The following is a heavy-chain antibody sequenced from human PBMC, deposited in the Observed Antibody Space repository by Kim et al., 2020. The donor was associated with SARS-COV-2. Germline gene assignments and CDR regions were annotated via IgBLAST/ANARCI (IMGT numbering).Heavy chain of an antibody. CDR1: GGSISSYY. Sequence: SETLSLTCTVSGGSISSYYWSWIRQPPGKGLEWIGYIYYSGSTNYNPSLKSRVTISVDTSKNQFSLKLSSVTAADTAVYYCARGYDFWSGYLFDYWGQGT. D-gene: IGHD3-3*01. CDR3: ARGYDFWSGYLFDY. J-gene: IGHJ4*02. V-gene: IGHV4-59*01. CDR2: IYYSGST.